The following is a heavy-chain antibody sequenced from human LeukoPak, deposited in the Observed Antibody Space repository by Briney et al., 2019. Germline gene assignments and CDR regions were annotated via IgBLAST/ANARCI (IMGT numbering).Heavy chain of an antibody. CDR3: GRDPNGDYVGAFDF. J-gene: IGHJ3*01. CDR2: IRGSGDGT. D-gene: IGHD4-17*01. Sequence: PGGSLRLSCAASGFPFRSFAMTWVRQAPGKGLEWVSSIRGSGDGTSYGDSVKGRFTMSRDNSKNTLYLQINSLRVEDTAIYYCGRDPNGDYVGAFDFWGLGTLVTVSS. V-gene: IGHV3-23*01. CDR1: GFPFRSFA.